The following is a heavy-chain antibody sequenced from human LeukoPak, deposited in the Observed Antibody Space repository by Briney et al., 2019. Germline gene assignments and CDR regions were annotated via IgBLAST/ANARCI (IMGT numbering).Heavy chain of an antibody. D-gene: IGHD3-10*01. CDR3: ARGAYGSGSYGDNWFDP. CDR2: IREDGTEK. Sequence: PGGSLRLSCAASGFTFNKHWMSWIRQAPGKGLEWVATIREDGTEKKYVDSVKGRFTISRDNAKNSLYLQMNSLRAEDTAVYYCARGAYGSGSYGDNWFDPWGQGTLVTVSS. V-gene: IGHV3-7*01. J-gene: IGHJ5*02. CDR1: GFTFNKHW.